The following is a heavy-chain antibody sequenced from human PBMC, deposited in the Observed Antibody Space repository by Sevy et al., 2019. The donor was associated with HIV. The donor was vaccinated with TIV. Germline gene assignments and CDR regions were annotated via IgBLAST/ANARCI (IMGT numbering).Heavy chain of an antibody. V-gene: IGHV3-30*18. D-gene: IGHD3-10*01. J-gene: IGHJ6*02. CDR2: ISYDGSNK. CDR1: GFTFSSYG. CDR3: AKEGGIVLWFGDPLYYYGMDV. Sequence: GGSLRLSCAASGFTFSSYGMHWVRQAPGKGLEWVAVISYDGSNKYYADSVKGRFTISRDNSKNTLYLQMNSLRAEDTAVYYCAKEGGIVLWFGDPLYYYGMDVWGQGTTVTVSS.